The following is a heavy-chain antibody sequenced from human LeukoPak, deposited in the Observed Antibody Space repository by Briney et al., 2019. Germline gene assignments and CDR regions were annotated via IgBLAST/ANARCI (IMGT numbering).Heavy chain of an antibody. CDR3: ARDRLIAAEVTYYYYYYMDV. CDR1: GFTFSNYG. D-gene: IGHD6-13*01. Sequence: GGSLRLSCAASGFTFSNYGMNWVRQAPGKGLEWVSSISNTSSHTYYADSLKGRFTISRDNSKNTLYLQMNSLRAEDTAVYYCARDRLIAAEVTYYYYYYMDVWGKGTTVTISS. CDR2: ISNTSSHT. V-gene: IGHV3-21*04. J-gene: IGHJ6*03.